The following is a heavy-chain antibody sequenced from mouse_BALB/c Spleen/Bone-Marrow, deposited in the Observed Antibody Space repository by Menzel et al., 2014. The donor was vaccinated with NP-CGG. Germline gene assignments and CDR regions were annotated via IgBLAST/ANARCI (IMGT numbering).Heavy chain of an antibody. CDR3: SRGWDLFDY. CDR2: IYPDRGIT. V-gene: IGHV1-55*01. CDR1: GYTFTSYW. D-gene: IGHD4-1*01. J-gene: IGHJ2*01. Sequence: QVQLQQSGAELVKPGASVKMSCKASGYTFTSYWINWVKQRPGQGLEWIGDIYPDRGITNYNEKFKSKATLTLDTSSSTAYMQLSSLTSEDSAVYYCSRGWDLFDYWGQGTTLTVSS.